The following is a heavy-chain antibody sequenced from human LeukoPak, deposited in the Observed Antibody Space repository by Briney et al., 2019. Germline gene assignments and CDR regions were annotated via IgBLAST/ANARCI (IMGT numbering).Heavy chain of an antibody. CDR2: FDPEDGET. Sequence: ASVKVSCKVSGYTLTELSMHWVRQAPGKGLEWMGGFDPEDGETIYAQKFQGRVTMTEDTSTDTAYMELSSLRSEDTAVYYCATAPVLASSGWYSYFDYWGQGTLVTVSS. J-gene: IGHJ4*02. V-gene: IGHV1-24*01. D-gene: IGHD6-19*01. CDR1: GYTLTELS. CDR3: ATAPVLASSGWYSYFDY.